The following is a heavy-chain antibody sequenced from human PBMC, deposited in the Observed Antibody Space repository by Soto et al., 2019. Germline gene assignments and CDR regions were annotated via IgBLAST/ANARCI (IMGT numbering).Heavy chain of an antibody. V-gene: IGHV3-23*01. CDR3: ARVLPAAGVSP. CDR2: VSGNGGTT. CDR1: EFTFSSYA. Sequence: GGSLRLSCGASEFTFSSYAMSWVRQAPGKGLKWVSGVSGNGGTTHYADYVKGRFTISRDNSKNTLYLQMNSLRAEDTAVYYCARVLPAAGVSPWGQGTLVTVSS. D-gene: IGHD2-2*01. J-gene: IGHJ5*02.